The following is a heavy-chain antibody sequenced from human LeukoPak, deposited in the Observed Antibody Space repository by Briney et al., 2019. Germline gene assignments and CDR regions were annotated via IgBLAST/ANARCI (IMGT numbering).Heavy chain of an antibody. J-gene: IGHJ4*02. CDR1: GYTLTGYY. V-gene: IGHV1-2*02. Sequence: ASVKVSCKASGYTLTGYYMHWVRQAPGQGLEWMGWINPNSGGTNYAQKFQGRVTMTRDTSISTAYMELSRLRSDDTAVYYCARVMGIAAAGNFDYWGQGTLVTVSS. D-gene: IGHD6-13*01. CDR2: INPNSGGT. CDR3: ARVMGIAAAGNFDY.